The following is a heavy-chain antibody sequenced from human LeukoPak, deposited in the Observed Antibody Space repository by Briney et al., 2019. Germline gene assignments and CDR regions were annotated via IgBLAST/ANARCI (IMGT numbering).Heavy chain of an antibody. CDR2: INHSGST. Sequence: SETLSLTCTVSGGSISGSSYYWSWIRQPPGKGLEWIGEINHSGSTNYNPSLKSRVTISVDTSKNQFSLKLSSVTAADTAVYYCARGRERQQLDGYYFDYWGQGTLVTVSS. J-gene: IGHJ4*02. CDR1: GGSISGSSYY. D-gene: IGHD6-13*01. V-gene: IGHV4-39*07. CDR3: ARGRERQQLDGYYFDY.